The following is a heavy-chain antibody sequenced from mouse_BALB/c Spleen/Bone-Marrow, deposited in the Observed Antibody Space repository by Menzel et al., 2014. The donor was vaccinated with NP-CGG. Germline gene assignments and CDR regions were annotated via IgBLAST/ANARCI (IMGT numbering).Heavy chain of an antibody. CDR1: GYSITSDYA. J-gene: IGHJ3*01. Sequence: EVQLAESGPGLVKPSQSLSLTCTVTGYSITSDYAWNWIRQFPGNKLEWMGYISYSGFTSYNPSLKSRISITRDTSKNQFFLQLNSVTTENTATYYCSRDYRFDTWFSYWAQGTLVTVSA. CDR2: ISYSGFT. CDR3: SRDYRFDTWFSY. V-gene: IGHV3-2*02. D-gene: IGHD2-14*01.